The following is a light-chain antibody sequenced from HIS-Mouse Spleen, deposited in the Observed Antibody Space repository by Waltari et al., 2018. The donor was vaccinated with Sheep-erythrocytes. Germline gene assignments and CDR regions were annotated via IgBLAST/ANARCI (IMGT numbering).Light chain of an antibody. J-gene: IGKJ4*01. Sequence: DIVMTQSPLSLPVTPGEPASISCRSSQSPQLLIYLGSNRASGVPDRFSGSGSGTDFTLTISSLEPEDFAVYYCQQYGSSPPLTFGGGTKVEIK. V-gene: IGKV2-28*01. CDR1: Q. CDR3: QQYGSSPPLT. CDR2: LGS.